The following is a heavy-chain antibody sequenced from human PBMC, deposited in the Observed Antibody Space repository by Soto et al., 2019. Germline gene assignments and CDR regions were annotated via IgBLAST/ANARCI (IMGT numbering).Heavy chain of an antibody. CDR2: IHHSGRT. CDR1: GDSISSDKW. D-gene: IGHD2-21*02. CDR3: ARGGDWQFDY. V-gene: IGHV4-4*02. Sequence: QVQLQESGPGLVKPSGTLSLTCAVSGDSISSDKWWSWVRQPPGKGLEWIGEIHHSGRTNYNPSRXSRVTILVEKSKNQVSLELSSMTAADTAVYYCARGGDWQFDYWGQGTLVTVSS. J-gene: IGHJ4*02.